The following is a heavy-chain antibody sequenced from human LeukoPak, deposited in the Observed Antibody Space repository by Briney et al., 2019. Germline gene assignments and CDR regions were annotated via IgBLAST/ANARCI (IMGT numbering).Heavy chain of an antibody. CDR2: INPSGGST. V-gene: IGHV1-46*01. J-gene: IGHJ4*02. Sequence: ASVKVSCKASGYTFTSYYMHWVRQAPGQGLEWMGIINPSGGSTSYAQKFQGRVTMTRDTSTSTVYMELSSLRSEDTAVYYCARDVTPTRYSSSWLFDYWGQGTLVTVSS. CDR3: ARDVTPTRYSSSWLFDY. D-gene: IGHD6-13*01. CDR1: GYTFTSYY.